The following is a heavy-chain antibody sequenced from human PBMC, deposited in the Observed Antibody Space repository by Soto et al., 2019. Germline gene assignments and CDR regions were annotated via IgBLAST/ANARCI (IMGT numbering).Heavy chain of an antibody. Sequence: QLQLQESGPGLVKPSETLSLTCTVSGGSISSSSYYWGWIRQPPGKGLEWIGSIYYSGSTYYNPSLKSRVTISVDTSKNQFSLKLSSVTAADTAVYYCARSNITIFGVEDAFDIWGQGTMVTVSS. J-gene: IGHJ3*02. CDR1: GGSISSSSYY. V-gene: IGHV4-39*01. CDR2: IYYSGST. CDR3: ARSNITIFGVEDAFDI. D-gene: IGHD3-3*01.